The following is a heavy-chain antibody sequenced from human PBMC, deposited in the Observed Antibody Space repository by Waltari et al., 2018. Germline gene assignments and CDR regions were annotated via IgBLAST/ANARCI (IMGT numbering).Heavy chain of an antibody. D-gene: IGHD3-22*01. CDR1: GGTFSSDA. CDR2: IIPICGTA. CDR3: AVDYYDSSGYPDYYMDV. Sequence: QVQLVQSGAEVKKPGSAVKVSCKASGGTFSSDAISWVRQAPGQGLEWMGGIIPICGTANYAQQFQGRVTITTDESTSTAYMELSSLRSEDTAVYYCAVDYYDSSGYPDYYMDVWGKGTTVTVSS. V-gene: IGHV1-69*05. J-gene: IGHJ6*03.